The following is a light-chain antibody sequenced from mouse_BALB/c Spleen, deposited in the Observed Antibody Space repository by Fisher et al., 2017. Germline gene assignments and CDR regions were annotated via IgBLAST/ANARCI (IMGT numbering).Light chain of an antibody. CDR2: STS. CDR3: QQWSSYPWT. V-gene: IGKV4-57*01. J-gene: IGKJ1*01. Sequence: IVMTQSPAIMSASPGEKVTITCSASSSVSYMHWFQQKPGTSPKLWIYSTSNLASGVPVRFSGSGSGTSYSLTISRMEAEDAATYYCQQWSSYPWTFGGGTKLEIK. CDR1: SSVSY.